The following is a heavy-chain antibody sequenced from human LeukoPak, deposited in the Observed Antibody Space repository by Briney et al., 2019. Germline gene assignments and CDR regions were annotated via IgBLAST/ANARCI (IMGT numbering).Heavy chain of an antibody. J-gene: IGHJ4*02. CDR2: ISWNSGSI. Sequence: GRSLRLSSAASAFTFDDYAMHWVRQARGKGLEWVSGISWNSGSIGYADSVKGRFTISRDNAKNSLYLQMNSLRSEDMALYYCVKGYCSGGTCYFDDWGQGTLVTVSS. V-gene: IGHV3-9*03. CDR3: VKGYCSGGTCYFDD. D-gene: IGHD2-15*01. CDR1: AFTFDDYA.